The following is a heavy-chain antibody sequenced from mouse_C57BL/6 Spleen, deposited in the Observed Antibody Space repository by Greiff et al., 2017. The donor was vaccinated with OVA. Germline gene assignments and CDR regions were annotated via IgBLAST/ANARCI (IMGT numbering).Heavy chain of an antibody. CDR3: ARYSVSSYWYFDV. V-gene: IGHV14-2*01. Sequence: VQLQQSGAELVKPGASVKLSCTASGFNIKDYYMHWVKQRTEQGLEWIGRIDPEDGETKYAPKFKGKATITADTSSNTAYLQLSSLTSEDTAVYYCARYSVSSYWYFDVWGTGTTVTVSS. J-gene: IGHJ1*03. D-gene: IGHD1-1*01. CDR1: GFNIKDYY. CDR2: IDPEDGET.